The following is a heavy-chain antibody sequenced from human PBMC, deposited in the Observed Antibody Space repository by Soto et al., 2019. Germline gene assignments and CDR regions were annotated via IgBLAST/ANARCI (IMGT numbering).Heavy chain of an antibody. D-gene: IGHD1-26*01. CDR2: ISGNSVGG. CDR1: GFTFDHYA. J-gene: IGHJ4*02. Sequence: EGQLVESGGGLAQPGRSLRLSCAASGFTFDHYAMHWVRQAPGKGLEWVSGISGNSVGGVYADPVKDRFTISRDNAKNSLYLQMNSLRAADTALYYCATGGATYSAVGGWDYWGQGTPVTVSS. CDR3: ATGGATYSAVGGWDY. V-gene: IGHV3-9*01.